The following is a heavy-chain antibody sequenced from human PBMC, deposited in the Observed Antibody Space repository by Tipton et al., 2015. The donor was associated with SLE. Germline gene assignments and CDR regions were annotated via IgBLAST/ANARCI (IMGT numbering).Heavy chain of an antibody. Sequence: TLSLTCTVSGASVSSFCWNWIRQSPGKGLEWIACVCNSVSTNYDPSLKSRGTISVDTSKNPFSLELTSVTAADTAVYYCARQRLRLLSPLDAWGQGTTVTVS. CDR3: ARQRLRLLSPLDA. CDR1: GASVSSFC. D-gene: IGHD3-10*01. J-gene: IGHJ6*02. CDR2: VCNSVST. V-gene: IGHV4-59*08.